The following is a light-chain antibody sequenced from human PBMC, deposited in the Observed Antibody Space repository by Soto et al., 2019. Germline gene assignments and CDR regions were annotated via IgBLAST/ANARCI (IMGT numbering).Light chain of an antibody. V-gene: IGKV1-27*01. Sequence: DIQVTQYPSSLSASVVDRVTITCRASQGIKNYLAWYQQKPGEIPKLLIYAASTLESGIPPRFSGSGSGTDFTLTINNLQPEDVATYYCQRYYNAPFTFGGGTKVEIK. J-gene: IGKJ4*01. CDR3: QRYYNAPFT. CDR2: AAS. CDR1: QGIKNY.